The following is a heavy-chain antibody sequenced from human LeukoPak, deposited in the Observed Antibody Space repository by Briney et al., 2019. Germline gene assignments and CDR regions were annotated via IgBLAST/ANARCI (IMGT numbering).Heavy chain of an antibody. CDR2: ISAYNGNT. D-gene: IGHD1-26*01. CDR1: GYTFTSYG. J-gene: IGHJ4*02. Sequence: ASVKVSCKASGYTFTSYGISWVRQAPGQGLEWMGWISAYNGNTNYAQKLQGRVTMTTDTSTSTAYMELRSLRSDDTAAYYCARDWRYSGSYSGGDYWGQGTLVTVSS. CDR3: ARDWRYSGSYSGGDY. V-gene: IGHV1-18*01.